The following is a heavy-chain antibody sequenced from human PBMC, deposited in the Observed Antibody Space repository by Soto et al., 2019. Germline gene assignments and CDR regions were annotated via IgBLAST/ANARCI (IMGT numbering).Heavy chain of an antibody. CDR2: IYYSGST. D-gene: IGHD3-16*02. CDR3: ARTDYDYVWGSYHFDY. CDR1: GGSISSYY. V-gene: IGHV4-59*01. J-gene: IGHJ4*02. Sequence: SETLSLTCTVSGGSISSYYWSWIRQPPGKGLEWIGYIYYSGSTNYNPSLKSRVTISVDTSKNQFSLKPSSVTAADTAVYYCARTDYDYVWGSYHFDYWGQGTLVTVSS.